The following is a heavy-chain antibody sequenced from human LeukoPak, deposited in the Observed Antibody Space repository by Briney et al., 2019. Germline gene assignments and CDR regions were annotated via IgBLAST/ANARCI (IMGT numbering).Heavy chain of an antibody. Sequence: GGSLRLSCAASGFTFSDYYMSWIRQAPGKGLEWVAFIRYGGSNKYYADSVKGRFTISRDNSKNTLYLQMNSLRAEDTAVYYCAKITGSITMIEYYFDYWGQEPWSPSPQ. CDR2: IRYGGSNK. CDR3: AKITGSITMIEYYFDY. V-gene: IGHV3-30*02. CDR1: GFTFSDYY. J-gene: IGHJ4*01. D-gene: IGHD3-22*01.